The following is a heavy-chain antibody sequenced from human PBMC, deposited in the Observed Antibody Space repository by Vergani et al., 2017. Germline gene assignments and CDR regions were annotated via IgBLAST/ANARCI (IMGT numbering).Heavy chain of an antibody. Sequence: QVQLVQSGAEVKKPGSSVKVSCKASGGTFSSYAISWVRQAPGQGIEWMGGIIPIFGTANYAQKFQGRVTITAEESTSTAYMELCSLRSEETAVYYCARGYLGKMATIAPYYYCYMDVWGKGTTVTVSS. CDR1: GGTFSSYA. CDR2: IIPIFGTA. J-gene: IGHJ6*03. CDR3: ARGYLGKMATIAPYYYCYMDV. V-gene: IGHV1-69*01. D-gene: IGHD5-24*01.